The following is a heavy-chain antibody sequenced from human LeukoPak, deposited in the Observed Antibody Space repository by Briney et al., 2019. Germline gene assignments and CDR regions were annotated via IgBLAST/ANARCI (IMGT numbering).Heavy chain of an antibody. J-gene: IGHJ4*02. D-gene: IGHD2-21*01. Sequence: ASVKVSCKASGYTFTGYYMHWVRQAPGQGLEWMGIINPSGGSTSYAQKFQGRVTMTRDTSTSTVYMELSSLRSEDTAVYYCARLRYCGVSPRCAIRVDFDYWGQGTLVTVSS. CDR2: INPSGGST. V-gene: IGHV1-46*01. CDR3: ARLRYCGVSPRCAIRVDFDY. CDR1: GYTFTGYY.